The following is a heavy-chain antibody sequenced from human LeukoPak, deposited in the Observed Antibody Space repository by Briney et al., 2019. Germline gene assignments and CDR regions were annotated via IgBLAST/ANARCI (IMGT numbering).Heavy chain of an antibody. CDR1: GFTFSSYE. D-gene: IGHD3-22*01. V-gene: IGHV3-48*03. CDR2: ISSSGSTI. Sequence: PGGSLRLSCAASGFTFSSYEMNWVRQAPGKGLEWVSYISSSGSTIYYADSVKGRFTISRDNAKNSLYLQMNSLRAEDTAVYYCARDRRGYYYDSSGYPVHWGQGTLVTVSS. J-gene: IGHJ4*02. CDR3: ARDRRGYYYDSSGYPVH.